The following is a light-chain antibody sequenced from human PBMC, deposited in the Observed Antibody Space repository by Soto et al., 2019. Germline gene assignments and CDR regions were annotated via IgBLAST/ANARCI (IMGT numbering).Light chain of an antibody. V-gene: IGKV4-1*01. Sequence: DIVMTQSPDSLAVSLGERATINCKSSQSVLYRSNSKNCLAWYQQKPGQPPKLLIYWASTRESGVPDRFSGSGSGTDFTLTISSLQAEDVAVYYCQQYYTVPLTFGGGTKVEIK. CDR3: QQYYTVPLT. CDR1: QSVLYRSNSKNC. J-gene: IGKJ4*01. CDR2: WAS.